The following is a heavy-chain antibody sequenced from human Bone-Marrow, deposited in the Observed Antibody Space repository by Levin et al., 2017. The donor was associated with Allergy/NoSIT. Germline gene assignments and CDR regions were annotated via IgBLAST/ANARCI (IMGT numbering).Heavy chain of an antibody. CDR1: GGSISTHNW. J-gene: IGHJ4*02. CDR2: IYHNGNT. Sequence: SCAVSGGSISTHNWWHWVRQPPGKGPEWIGEIYHNGNTNYNPSLQSRVSMSVDKSKNQFSLNLASVTAADTAVYYCAREKGAGTYMGFDYWGQGTLITVSS. CDR3: AREKGAGTYMGFDY. V-gene: IGHV4-4*02. D-gene: IGHD1-26*01.